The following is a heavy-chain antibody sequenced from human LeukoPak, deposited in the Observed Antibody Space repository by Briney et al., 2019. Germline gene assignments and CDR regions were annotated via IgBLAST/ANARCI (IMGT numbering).Heavy chain of an antibody. D-gene: IGHD3-22*01. J-gene: IGHJ5*02. Sequence: PGGSLRLSCAASGFTFDDYAMHWVRQAPGKGLEWVSGISWNSGSIGYADSVKGRFTISRDNAKNSLYLQMNSLRAEDMALYYCAKSQVVHGGWFDPWGQGTLVTVSS. CDR3: AKSQVVHGGWFDP. CDR1: GFTFDDYA. V-gene: IGHV3-9*03. CDR2: ISWNSGSI.